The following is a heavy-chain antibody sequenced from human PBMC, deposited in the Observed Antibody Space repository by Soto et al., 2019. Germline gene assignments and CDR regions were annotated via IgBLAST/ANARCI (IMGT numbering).Heavy chain of an antibody. Sequence: GGSLRLSCAASGFTFNDYAMHWVRQAPGKGLEWVSGISWNSGTIGYADSVKGRFTISRDNAKNSLYLQMNSLRAEDTALYYCAKDRRVTIGVAGIAFDYWGQGTLVTVSS. D-gene: IGHD6-19*01. V-gene: IGHV3-9*01. J-gene: IGHJ4*02. CDR1: GFTFNDYA. CDR3: AKDRRVTIGVAGIAFDY. CDR2: ISWNSGTI.